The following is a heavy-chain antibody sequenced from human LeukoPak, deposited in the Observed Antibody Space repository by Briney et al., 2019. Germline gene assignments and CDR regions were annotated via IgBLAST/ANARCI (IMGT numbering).Heavy chain of an antibody. CDR2: ISAYNGNT. CDR1: GYTFTSYG. J-gene: IGHJ4*02. CDR3: ARDSGSYRRDY. V-gene: IGHV1-18*01. D-gene: IGHD1-26*01. Sequence: GASVKVSCKASGYTFTSYGISCVRQAPGQGLEWMGWISAYNGNTNYAQKLQGRVTMTTDTSTSTAYMELRRLRSDATAVYYCARDSGSYRRDYWGQGTLVTVSS.